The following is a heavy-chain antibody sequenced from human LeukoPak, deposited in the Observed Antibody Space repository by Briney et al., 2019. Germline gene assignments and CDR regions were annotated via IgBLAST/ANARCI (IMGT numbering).Heavy chain of an antibody. V-gene: IGHV3-66*01. CDR2: LHSNDGT. CDR1: GFTVSSNY. D-gene: IGHD2-8*01. J-gene: IGHJ6*03. Sequence: GGSLRLSCAASGFTVSSNYMSWVRQALGKGLECVSVLHSNDGTYYAASVRGRFTISRDNSKNTLYLQMHNLRVEDTAVYYCARWDAIIEGHYMDVWGKGTTVTVSS. CDR3: ARWDAIIEGHYMDV.